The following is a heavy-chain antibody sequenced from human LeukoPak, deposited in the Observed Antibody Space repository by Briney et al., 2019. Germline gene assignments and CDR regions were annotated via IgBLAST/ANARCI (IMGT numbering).Heavy chain of an antibody. CDR1: GYTFTGYY. CDR2: INPNSGGT. D-gene: IGHD1-20*01. J-gene: IGHJ6*03. V-gene: IGHV1-2*02. CDR3: ASGSRYNSPRPGYYYYYYYMDV. Sequence: ASVRVSCKDSGYTFTGYYMHWVRQAPGQGLEWMGWINPNSGGTNYAQKFQGTATMTRAPSIRTAYMELSRLRSADTAVYYCASGSRYNSPRPGYYYYYYYMDVWGKGTTVTVSS.